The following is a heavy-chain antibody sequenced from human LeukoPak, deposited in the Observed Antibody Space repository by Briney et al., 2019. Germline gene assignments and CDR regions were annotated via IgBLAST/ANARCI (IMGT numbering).Heavy chain of an antibody. CDR2: ISAYNGNT. J-gene: IGHJ5*02. Sequence: APVKVSCKASGYTFTSYGISWVRQAPGQGLEWMGWISAYNGNTNYAQKLQGRVTMTTDTSTSTAYMELRSLRSDDTAVYYCARAPPYYYGSGSYYRFTALDPWGQGTLVTVSS. CDR3: ARAPPYYYGSGSYYRFTALDP. CDR1: GYTFTSYG. D-gene: IGHD3-10*01. V-gene: IGHV1-18*01.